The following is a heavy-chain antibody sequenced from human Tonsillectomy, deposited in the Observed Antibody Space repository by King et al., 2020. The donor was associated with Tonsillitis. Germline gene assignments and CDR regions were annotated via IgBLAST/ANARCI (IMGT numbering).Heavy chain of an antibody. CDR2: SIPVFGPP. Sequence: QLVQSGAEVKKPGSSVKISCKASGGSFNNYAINWVRQAPGKGLEWMGRSIPVFGPPNYAQKFRGRVTITADESTSSFNMEVSRLRSEDTAVYYCAREVQWLFGFDPWGQGTLVTVSS. D-gene: IGHD6-19*01. CDR3: AREVQWLFGFDP. V-gene: IGHV1-69*01. CDR1: GGSFNNYA. J-gene: IGHJ5*02.